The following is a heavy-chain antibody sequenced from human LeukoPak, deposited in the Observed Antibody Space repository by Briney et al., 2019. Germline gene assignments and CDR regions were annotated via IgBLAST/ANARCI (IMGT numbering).Heavy chain of an antibody. J-gene: IGHJ6*03. CDR3: ARLSAYYYGSYFYYYMDV. D-gene: IGHD3-10*01. V-gene: IGHV3-7*01. Sequence: GGSLRLSCVGSGFSFSSYWMTWVRQSPGKGPEGGANIKQDESERYTVDSVRGRFTICRDNAKKSVYLRMNSLKGEDTALYYCARLSAYYYGSYFYYYMDVWGKGTTVTVSS. CDR1: GFSFSSYW. CDR2: IKQDESER.